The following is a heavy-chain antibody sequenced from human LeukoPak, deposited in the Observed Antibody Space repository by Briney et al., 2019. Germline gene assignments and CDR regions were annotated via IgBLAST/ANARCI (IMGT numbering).Heavy chain of an antibody. V-gene: IGHV4-61*02. CDR1: GGSIRSGSYY. Sequence: SETLSLTCTVSGGSIRSGSYYWGWIRQPAGKGLEWIGRIYTSGSTNYNPSLQSRVTISVDTSKNQFSLKLSSVTAADTAVYYCARELRDYYDSSGYFGSFYYFDYWGQGTLVTVSS. CDR3: ARELRDYYDSSGYFGSFYYFDY. D-gene: IGHD3-22*01. J-gene: IGHJ4*02. CDR2: IYTSGST.